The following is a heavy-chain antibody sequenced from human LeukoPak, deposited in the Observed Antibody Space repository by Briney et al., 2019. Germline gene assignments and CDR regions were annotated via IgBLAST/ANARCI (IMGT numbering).Heavy chain of an antibody. CDR2: ISASGGLT. D-gene: IGHD1-26*01. J-gene: IGHJ5*02. Sequence: GGSLRLSCAASGFTFSSYAMSWVRQAPGKGLEWVSGISASGGLTYYADSVKGRFTISRDNSKNTLHLQMNSLGAEDTAVYYCARGWYSGSYFPLSPWGQGTLVTVSS. CDR1: GFTFSSYA. V-gene: IGHV3-23*01. CDR3: ARGWYSGSYFPLSP.